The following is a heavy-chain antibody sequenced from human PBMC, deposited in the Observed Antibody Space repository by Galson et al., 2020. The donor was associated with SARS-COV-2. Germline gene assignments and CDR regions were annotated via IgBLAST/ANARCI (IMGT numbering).Heavy chain of an antibody. D-gene: IGHD3-10*01. CDR2: ISGSGGST. J-gene: IGHJ6*02. Sequence: GGSLRLSCAASGFTFSSYAMSWVRQAPGKGLEWVSAISGSGGSTYYADSVKGRFTISRDNSKNTLYLQMNSLRAEDTAVYYCATCASITMVRAPVYYYYGMDVWGQGTTVTVSS. CDR1: GFTFSSYA. CDR3: ATCASITMVRAPVYYYYGMDV. V-gene: IGHV3-23*01.